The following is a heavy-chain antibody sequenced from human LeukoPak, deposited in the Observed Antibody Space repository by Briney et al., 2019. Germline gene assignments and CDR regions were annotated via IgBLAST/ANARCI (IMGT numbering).Heavy chain of an antibody. V-gene: IGHV3-21*01. Sequence: KPGGSLRLSCAASGFTFSSYSMNWVRQAPGKGLEWVSSISSSSSYIYYADSAKGRFTISRDNAKNSLYLQMNSLRAEDTAVYYCARDSYYYDSSGYYYGLDYWGQGTLVSVSS. CDR3: ARDSYYYDSSGYYYGLDY. CDR1: GFTFSSYS. D-gene: IGHD3-22*01. CDR2: ISSSSSYI. J-gene: IGHJ4*02.